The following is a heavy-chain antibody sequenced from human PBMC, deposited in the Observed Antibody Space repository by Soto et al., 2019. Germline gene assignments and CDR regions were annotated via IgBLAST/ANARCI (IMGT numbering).Heavy chain of an antibody. J-gene: IGHJ5*02. CDR2: ISSSSSYT. CDR1: GFTFSDYY. Sequence: WVSLRLSCAASGFTFSDYYMSWISQAPGKGLEWVSYISSSSSYTNYADSVKGRFTISRDNAKNSLYLQMNSLTAADTAVYYCARGEIAARHNWFDPWGQGTLVTVSS. D-gene: IGHD6-6*01. V-gene: IGHV3-11*05. CDR3: ARGEIAARHNWFDP.